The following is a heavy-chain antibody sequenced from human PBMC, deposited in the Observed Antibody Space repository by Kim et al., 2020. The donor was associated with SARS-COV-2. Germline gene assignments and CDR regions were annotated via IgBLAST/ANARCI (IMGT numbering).Heavy chain of an antibody. Sequence: GGSLRLSCAASGFTFNNFAMSWVRQAPDKVLEWVSTISGDGANTIYADSVKGRFTISRDNSKNTLYLHMNSLRAEDTAVYYCAKRTVFGTYYFDYWGLG. CDR2: ISGDGANT. D-gene: IGHD3-16*01. J-gene: IGHJ4*02. V-gene: IGHV3-23*01. CDR3: AKRTVFGTYYFDY. CDR1: GFTFNNFA.